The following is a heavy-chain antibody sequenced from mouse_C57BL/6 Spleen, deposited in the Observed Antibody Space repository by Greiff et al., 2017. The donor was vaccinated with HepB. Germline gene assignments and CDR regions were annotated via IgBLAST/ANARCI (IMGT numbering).Heavy chain of an antibody. CDR3: TRKGLWSFAY. Sequence: QVQLKQSGAELVRPGASVTLSCKASGYTFTDYEMHWVKQTPVHGLEWIGAIDPETGGTAYNQKFKGKAILTADKSSSTAYMELRSLTSEDSAVYYCTRKGLWSFAYWGQGTLVTVSA. J-gene: IGHJ3*01. CDR1: GYTFTDYE. CDR2: IDPETGGT. D-gene: IGHD1-1*02. V-gene: IGHV1-15*01.